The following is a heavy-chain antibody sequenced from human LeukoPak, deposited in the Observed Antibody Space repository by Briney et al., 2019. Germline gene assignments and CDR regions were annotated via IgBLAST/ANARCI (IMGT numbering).Heavy chain of an antibody. V-gene: IGHV4-39*07. CDR3: ARDRVGQQLVGRKNSYYYMDV. D-gene: IGHD6-13*01. CDR1: GGSISSNNYY. J-gene: IGHJ6*03. Sequence: SETLSLTCTVSGGSISSNNYYWGWIRQPPGKGLEWIGSIYYSGSTYYNPSLKSRVTISGDTSKNQFSLKLRSVTAADTAVYYCARDRVGQQLVGRKNSYYYMDVWGKGTTVTISS. CDR2: IYYSGST.